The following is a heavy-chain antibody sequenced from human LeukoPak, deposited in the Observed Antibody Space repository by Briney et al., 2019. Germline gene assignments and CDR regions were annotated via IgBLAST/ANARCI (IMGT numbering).Heavy chain of an antibody. J-gene: IGHJ6*02. CDR3: ARDGGNAYYYYGMDV. CDR1: GGSFSGYY. Sequence: SETLSLTCAVYGGSFSGYYWSWIRQPPGKGLEWIGEINHSGSTNYNPSLKSRVTISVDTSKNQFSLKLSFVTAADTAVYYCARDGGNAYYYYGMDVWGQGTTVTVSS. CDR2: INHSGST. D-gene: IGHD4-23*01. V-gene: IGHV4-34*01.